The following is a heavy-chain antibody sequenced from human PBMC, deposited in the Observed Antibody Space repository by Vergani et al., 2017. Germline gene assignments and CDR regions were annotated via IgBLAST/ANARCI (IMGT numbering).Heavy chain of an antibody. V-gene: IGHV4-39*07. J-gene: IGHJ4*02. CDR1: GGSINPSSSF. Sequence: QLQLQESGPGLVKPSETLSLICTVSGGSINPSSSFWGWIRQSPGKGLEWIGSINYVGRTYYIPSLQSRATVFVDTSKNQFSLKLSSVTAADTAVYYCAREDVRWYNWNRPGGFDYWGQGTLVTVSS. CDR2: INYVGRT. CDR3: AREDVRWYNWNRPGGFDY. D-gene: IGHD1-20*01.